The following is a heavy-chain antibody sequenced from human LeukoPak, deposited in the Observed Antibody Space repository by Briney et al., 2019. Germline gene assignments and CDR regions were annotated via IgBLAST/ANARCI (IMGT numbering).Heavy chain of an antibody. Sequence: XVANINQDGSEKYYVDSVKGRFTFSRDNAKNSLYLQMNNLRAEDTAVYYCARDGVAAGVYFDCWGQGTLVTVSS. V-gene: IGHV3-7*01. CDR3: ARDGVAAGVYFDC. CDR2: INQDGSEK. D-gene: IGHD6-13*01. J-gene: IGHJ4*02.